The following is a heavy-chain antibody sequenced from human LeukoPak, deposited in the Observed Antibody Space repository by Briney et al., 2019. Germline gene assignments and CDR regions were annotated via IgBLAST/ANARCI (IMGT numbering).Heavy chain of an antibody. D-gene: IGHD6-13*01. V-gene: IGHV4-39*07. CDR3: ARDAYSSSEVDWFDP. CDR2: IYYSGGT. J-gene: IGHJ5*02. CDR1: GGSISSSSYY. Sequence: SETLSLTCTVSGGSISSSSYYWGWIRQPPGKGLEWIGSIYYSGGTYYNPSLKSRVTISVDTSKNQFSLKLSSVTAADMAVYYCARDAYSSSEVDWFDPWGQGTLVTVSS.